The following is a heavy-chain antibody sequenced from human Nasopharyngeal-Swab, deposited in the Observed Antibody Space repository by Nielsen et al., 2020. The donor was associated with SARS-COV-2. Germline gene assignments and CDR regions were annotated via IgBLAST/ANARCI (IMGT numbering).Heavy chain of an antibody. Sequence: GESLKISCAASGFTFGSYWMSWVRQAPGKGLEWVGFIRSKAYGGTTEYAASVKGRFTISRDDSKSIAYLQMNSLKTEDTAVYYCIRSGSYYYYYYYMDVWGKGTTVTVSS. J-gene: IGHJ6*03. CDR1: GFTFGSYW. V-gene: IGHV3-49*04. CDR3: IRSGSYYYYYYYMDV. CDR2: IRSKAYGGTT. D-gene: IGHD1-26*01.